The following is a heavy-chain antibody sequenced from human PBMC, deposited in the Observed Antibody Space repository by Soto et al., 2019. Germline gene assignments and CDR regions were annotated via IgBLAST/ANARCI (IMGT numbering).Heavy chain of an antibody. D-gene: IGHD3-22*01. CDR3: ARRGERAYYVTSGYG. V-gene: IGHV1-69*05. J-gene: IGHJ1*01. Sequence: QVQLVQSGAEVKKPGSSVKVSCKASGGTFSNYALSWVRQAPGQGLEWMGDIIPIFGTTNNAQKFQGSVTIPPPDATTTAYMERSSLRSEDTAVYYCARRGERAYYVTSGYGWGQGTLVTVSS. CDR1: GGTFSNYA. CDR2: IIPIFGTT.